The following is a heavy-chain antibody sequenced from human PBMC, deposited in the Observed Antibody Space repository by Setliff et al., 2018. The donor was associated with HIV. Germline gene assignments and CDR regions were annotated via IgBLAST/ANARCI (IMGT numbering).Heavy chain of an antibody. CDR1: GFSLSPRGMS. J-gene: IGHJ4*02. V-gene: IGHV2-70*11. D-gene: IGHD3-10*01. CDR3: ARGSESLTYFDN. Sequence: ESGPTLVNPTQTLTLTCTFSGFSLSPRGMSASWIRQPPGKALEWLARIDWDDAKYYSTSLKTRLTISKDTSKNQVVLTMTNMDPVDTATYYCARGSESLTYFDNLGPGTLVTVSS. CDR2: IDWDDAK.